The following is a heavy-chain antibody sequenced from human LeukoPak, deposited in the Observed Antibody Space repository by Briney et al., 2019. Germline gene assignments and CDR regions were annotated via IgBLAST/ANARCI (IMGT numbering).Heavy chain of an antibody. D-gene: IGHD1-7*01. CDR3: AATGTTPYYYYYMDV. Sequence: SETLSLICTVSGGSISSYYWSWIRQPPGKGLEWTGYIYYSGSTNYNSSLKSRVTISVDTSKNQFSLKLSSVTAADTAVYYCAATGTTPYYYYYMDVWGKGTTVTVSS. V-gene: IGHV4-59*01. CDR1: GGSISSYY. J-gene: IGHJ6*03. CDR2: IYYSGST.